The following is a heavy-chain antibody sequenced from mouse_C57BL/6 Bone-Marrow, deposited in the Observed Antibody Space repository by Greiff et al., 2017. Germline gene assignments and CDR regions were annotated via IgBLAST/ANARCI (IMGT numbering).Heavy chain of an antibody. CDR3: ARGRDYDGCYGYFDV. Sequence: QVQLQQSGAELVKPGASVKISCKASGYAFSSYWMNWVKQRPGKGLEWIGQIYPGDGDTNYNGKFKGKATLTADKSSSTAYMQLSSLTSEDSAVYFCARGRDYDGCYGYFDVWGTGTTVTVSS. CDR1: GYAFSSYW. D-gene: IGHD2-4*01. V-gene: IGHV1-80*01. CDR2: IYPGDGDT. J-gene: IGHJ1*03.